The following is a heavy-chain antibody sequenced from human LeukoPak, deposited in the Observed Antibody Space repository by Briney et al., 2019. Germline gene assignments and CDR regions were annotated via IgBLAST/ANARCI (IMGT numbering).Heavy chain of an antibody. CDR1: GYTSTSYG. V-gene: IGHV1-18*01. CDR2: ISAYNGNT. CDR3: ATTSDPYYYYGMDV. Sequence: GASVKVSCKASGYTSTSYGLSWVRQAPGQGLEWMGWISAYNGNTNYAQKLQGRVTMTTDTSTSTAYMELRSLRSDDTAVYYCATTSDPYYYYGMDVWGQGTTVTVSS. J-gene: IGHJ6*02.